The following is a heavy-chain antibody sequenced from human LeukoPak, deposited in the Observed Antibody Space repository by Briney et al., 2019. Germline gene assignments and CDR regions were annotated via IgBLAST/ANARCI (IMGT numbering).Heavy chain of an antibody. CDR1: GFTFTNYW. J-gene: IGHJ4*02. CDR2: IKQDRSEK. CDR3: ARSVWSGQSPHFDY. V-gene: IGHV3-7*01. D-gene: IGHD3-3*01. Sequence: GGSLRLSCAASGFTFTNYWMSWVRQAPGKGLELVANIKQDRSEKYYVDSVKGRFTISRDNAKNSLYLQMNSLRAEDTAVYYCARSVWSGQSPHFDYWGQGTLVTVSS.